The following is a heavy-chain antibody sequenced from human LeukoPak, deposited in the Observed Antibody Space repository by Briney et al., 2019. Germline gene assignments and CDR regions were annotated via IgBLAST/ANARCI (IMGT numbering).Heavy chain of an antibody. CDR3: ARGTHDYGNTGGYYYYMDV. CDR2: ISGSGGST. CDR1: GFTFSSYA. Sequence: PGGSLRLSCAASGFTFSSYAMSWVRQAPGKGLEWVSAISGSGGSTYYADSVKGRFTISRDNSKNTLYLQMNSLRAEDTAVYYCARGTHDYGNTGGYYYYMDVWGKGTTVTVSS. D-gene: IGHD4-11*01. V-gene: IGHV3-23*01. J-gene: IGHJ6*03.